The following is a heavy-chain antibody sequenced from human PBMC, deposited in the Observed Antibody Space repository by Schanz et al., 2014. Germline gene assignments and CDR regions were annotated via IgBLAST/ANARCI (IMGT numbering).Heavy chain of an antibody. V-gene: IGHV3-23*01. CDR3: AKARRKSNCSGGRCFHYSYYGMDV. D-gene: IGHD2-15*01. CDR2: LSGSGGST. J-gene: IGHJ6*02. Sequence: PGGSLRLSCAASGFTFSDHYMDWVRQAPGKGLEWVSALSGSGGSTYYADSVKGRFTISRDNSKNTLYLQMNSLRAEDTAVYYCAKARRKSNCSGGRCFHYSYYGMDVWGQGTTVTVSS. CDR1: GFTFSDHY.